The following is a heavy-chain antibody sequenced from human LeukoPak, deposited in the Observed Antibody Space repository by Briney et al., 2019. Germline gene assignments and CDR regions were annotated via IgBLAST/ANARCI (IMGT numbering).Heavy chain of an antibody. CDR2: MSFDGSHQ. CDR1: GFTFSNYA. D-gene: IGHD2-8*01. CDR3: ARQRVGYFRS. Sequence: PGGSLRLSCAASGFTFSNYAMHSVRQAPGKGLEWVALMSFDGSHQYYADSVKGRFTISRDNSNNTVFLQMNSLRTEDTAVYYCARQRVGYFRSWGRGTLVTVSS. J-gene: IGHJ5*02. V-gene: IGHV3-30*01.